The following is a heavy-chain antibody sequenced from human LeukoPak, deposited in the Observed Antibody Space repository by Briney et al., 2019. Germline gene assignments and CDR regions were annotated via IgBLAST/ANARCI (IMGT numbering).Heavy chain of an antibody. CDR3: AKSPHIRTIAVAGLDY. CDR2: ISGSGGST. CDR1: GFTFSSYA. J-gene: IGHJ4*02. Sequence: GGSLRLSCAASGFTFSSYAMSWVRQAPGKGLEWVSAISGSGGSTYYAGSVKGRFTISRDNSKNTLYLQMNSLRAEDTAVYYCAKSPHIRTIAVAGLDYWGQGTLVTVSS. V-gene: IGHV3-23*01. D-gene: IGHD6-19*01.